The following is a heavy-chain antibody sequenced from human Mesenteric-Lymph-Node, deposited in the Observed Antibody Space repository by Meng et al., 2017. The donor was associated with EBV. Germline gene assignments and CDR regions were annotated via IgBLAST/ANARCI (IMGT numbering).Heavy chain of an antibody. V-gene: IGHV1-2*06. CDR2: IKPNNGGT. Sequence: QVQLVQSGAEVKKPXXSVKVSCKTSGYILSGFYMHWVRQAPGQGLEWMGRIKPNNGGTNYAQKFQGRVTMTRDTAISTVYMELSRLESDDTAVYYCARIKGNGDWFDPWGQGALVTVSS. J-gene: IGHJ5*02. CDR1: GYILSGFY. CDR3: ARIKGNGDWFDP. D-gene: IGHD4-23*01.